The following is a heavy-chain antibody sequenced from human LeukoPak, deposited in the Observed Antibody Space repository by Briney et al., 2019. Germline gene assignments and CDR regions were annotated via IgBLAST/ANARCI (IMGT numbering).Heavy chain of an antibody. V-gene: IGHV3-30*04. CDR3: ARDRHIAGAGYYFDY. J-gene: IGHJ4*02. D-gene: IGHD6-19*01. CDR2: VADDGKDK. Sequence: GGSLRLSCAASGFTFSTYPMHWVRQAPGKGLEWVAVVADDGKDKHYVESVKGRFTISRDNSKNTLYLQMNSLRVEDMAVYYCARDRHIAGAGYYFDYWGQGTLVTVSS. CDR1: GFTFSTYP.